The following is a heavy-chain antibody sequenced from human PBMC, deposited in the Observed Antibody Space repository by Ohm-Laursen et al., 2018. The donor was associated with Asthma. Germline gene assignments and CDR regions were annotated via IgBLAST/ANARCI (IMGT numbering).Heavy chain of an antibody. Sequence: ASVKVSCNASGYTFTGYYMHWVRQAPGQGLEWMGRINPNSGGTNYAQKFQGRVTMTRDTSISTAYMELSRLRSDDTAVYYCVIPLLYGDYSFDYWGQGTLVTVSS. V-gene: IGHV1-2*06. CDR1: GYTFTGYY. D-gene: IGHD4-17*01. CDR3: VIPLLYGDYSFDY. J-gene: IGHJ4*02. CDR2: INPNSGGT.